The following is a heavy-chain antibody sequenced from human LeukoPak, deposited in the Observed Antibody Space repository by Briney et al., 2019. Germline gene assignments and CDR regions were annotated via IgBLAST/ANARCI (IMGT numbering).Heavy chain of an antibody. J-gene: IGHJ4*02. D-gene: IGHD3-3*01. V-gene: IGHV4-59*01. CDR3: ARVGTYYDFWSGDYTRLYFDY. Sequence: PSETLSLTCTASGGSISSYYWSWIRQPPGKGLEWIGYIYYSGSTNYNPSLKSRVTISVDTSKNQFSLKLSSVTAADTAVYYCARVGTYYDFWSGDYTRLYFDYWGQGTLVTVSS. CDR2: IYYSGST. CDR1: GGSISSYY.